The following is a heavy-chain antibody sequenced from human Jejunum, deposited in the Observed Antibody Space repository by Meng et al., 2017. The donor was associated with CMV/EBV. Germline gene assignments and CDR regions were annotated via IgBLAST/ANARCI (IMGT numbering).Heavy chain of an antibody. V-gene: IGHV3-74*01. CDR3: ARATYDYGSGTNYYYYGMDV. CDR1: YG. D-gene: IGHD3-10*01. CDR2: INSDGSNT. J-gene: IGHJ6*02. Sequence: YGMDWVREAPGKGLVWVSLINSDGSNTTYADSVKGRFTISRDNAKSTLYLQMSSLRAEDTAVYYCARATYDYGSGTNYYYYGMDVWGQGTTVTVSS.